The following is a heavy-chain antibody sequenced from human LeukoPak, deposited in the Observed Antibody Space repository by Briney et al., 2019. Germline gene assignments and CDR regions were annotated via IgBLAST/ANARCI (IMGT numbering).Heavy chain of an antibody. CDR1: GASISSYY. D-gene: IGHD3-3*01. J-gene: IGHJ3*02. CDR3: ARDNRITIFGVADPFDI. V-gene: IGHV4-4*07. Sequence: PSETLSLTCTVSGASISSYYWSWIRQPAGKGLEWIGRIYTSGSTNYNPSLKSRVTMSVDTSKNQFSLKLSSVTAADTAVYYCARDNRITIFGVADPFDIWGQGTMVTVSS. CDR2: IYTSGST.